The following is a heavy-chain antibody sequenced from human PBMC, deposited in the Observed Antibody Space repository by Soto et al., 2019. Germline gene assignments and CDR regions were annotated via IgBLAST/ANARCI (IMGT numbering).Heavy chain of an antibody. CDR3: AKSGPYYDSHQGDY. D-gene: IGHD3-22*01. CDR2: INPNSGGT. Sequence: VASVKVSCKASGYTFTGYYMHWVRQAPGQGLEWMGWINPNSGGTNYAQKFQGRVTMTRDTSISTAYMELSRLRSDDTAVYYCAKSGPYYDSHQGDYWGQGTLVTVS. CDR1: GYTFTGYY. V-gene: IGHV1-2*02. J-gene: IGHJ4*02.